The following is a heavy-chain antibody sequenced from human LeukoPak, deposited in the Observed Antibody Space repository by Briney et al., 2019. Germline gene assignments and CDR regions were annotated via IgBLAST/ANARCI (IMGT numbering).Heavy chain of an antibody. CDR3: ARDRDWGCSYCSY. D-gene: IGHD7-27*01. CDR1: GFTFSSYG. CDR2: IWFDGSNK. Sequence: GGSLTLSCAASGFTFSSYGMHWVRQAPGKGLEWVAVIWFDGSNKYYADSVKGRFTISRDNSKNTLYLQMNSLRAEDTAVYYCARDRDWGCSYCSYWGQGTLVTVSS. J-gene: IGHJ4*02. V-gene: IGHV3-33*08.